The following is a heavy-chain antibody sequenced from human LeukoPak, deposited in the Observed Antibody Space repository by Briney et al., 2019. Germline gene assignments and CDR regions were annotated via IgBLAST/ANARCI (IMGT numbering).Heavy chain of an antibody. Sequence: SETLSLTCAVYGGSFSGYFWTWIRQPPGKGLEWIGEINNFGSSKYNPSLKSRFIISVDTSKNQFSLKLTSVTDADTAVYHCARGERSGTYYIVTDYFDYWSQGTLVTVYS. D-gene: IGHD1-26*01. CDR1: GGSFSGYF. V-gene: IGHV4-34*01. CDR2: INNFGSS. J-gene: IGHJ4*02. CDR3: ARGERSGTYYIVTDYFDY.